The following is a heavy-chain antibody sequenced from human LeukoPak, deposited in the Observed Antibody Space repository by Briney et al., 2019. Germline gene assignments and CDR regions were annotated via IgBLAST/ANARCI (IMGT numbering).Heavy chain of an antibody. CDR2: INHSGST. J-gene: IGHJ5*02. D-gene: IGHD3-22*01. CDR1: GGSFSGYY. CDR3: AREPDSSGYYYNWFDP. V-gene: IGHV4-34*01. Sequence: PSEPLSLTCAVYGGSFSGYYWSWIRQPPGKGLEWIGEINHSGSTNYNPSLKSRVTISVDTSKSQFSLKLSSVTAADTAVYYCAREPDSSGYYYNWFDPWGQGTLVTVSS.